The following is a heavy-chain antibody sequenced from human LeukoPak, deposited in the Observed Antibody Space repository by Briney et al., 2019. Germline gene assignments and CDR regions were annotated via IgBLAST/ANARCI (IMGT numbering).Heavy chain of an antibody. CDR3: ARGVVAATGYDY. Sequence: SETLSLTCTVSGASISTNYWSWIRQPPEKGLEWIGYVYYSGNTNYNPSLKSRVTVSVDTLKNQFSLKMSSVTAADTATYYCARGVVAATGYDYWGQGTLVTVSS. V-gene: IGHV4-59*01. J-gene: IGHJ4*02. D-gene: IGHD2-15*01. CDR2: VYYSGNT. CDR1: GASISTNY.